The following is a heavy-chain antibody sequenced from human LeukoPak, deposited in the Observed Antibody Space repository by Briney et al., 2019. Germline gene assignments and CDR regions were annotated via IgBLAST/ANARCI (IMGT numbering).Heavy chain of an antibody. D-gene: IGHD3-22*01. V-gene: IGHV3-11*01. CDR2: ICDSGRTI. J-gene: IGHJ4*02. CDR1: GFTFSDYH. CDR3: SRDRLGDYDHSGYYEK. Sequence: GGSLRLSCAPPGFTFSDYHMSWIRPAPGKGPEWVSYICDSGRTIYYADSVKGRFTISRDNVKNSVYLQMNNRRSEDTAVYYCSRDRLGDYDHSGYYEKWGQGTLVTVSS.